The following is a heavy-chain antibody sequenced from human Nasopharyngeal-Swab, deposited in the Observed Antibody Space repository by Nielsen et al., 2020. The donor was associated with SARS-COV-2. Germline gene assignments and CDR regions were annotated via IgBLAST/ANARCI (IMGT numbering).Heavy chain of an antibody. J-gene: IGHJ4*02. CDR3: AKARYSGSYPPPLFDY. CDR2: ISYDGSNK. D-gene: IGHD1-26*01. CDR1: GFTFSSYG. V-gene: IGHV3-30*18. Sequence: GESLKISCAASGFTFSSYGMRWVRQAPGKGLEWVAVISYDGSNKYYADSVKGRFTISRDNSKNTLYLQMNSLRAEDTAVYYCAKARYSGSYPPPLFDYWGQGTLVTVSS.